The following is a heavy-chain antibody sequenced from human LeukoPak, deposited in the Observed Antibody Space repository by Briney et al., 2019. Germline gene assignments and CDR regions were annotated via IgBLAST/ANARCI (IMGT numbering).Heavy chain of an antibody. D-gene: IGHD2-2*01. CDR2: IIPIFGIA. J-gene: IGHJ5*02. Sequence: ASVKVSCKASGGTFSSYAIGWVRQAPGQGLEWMGRIIPIFGIANYAQKLQGRVTITADNSTSTAYWELGSLRSEDTAVYYCAFGVVPAAMPPPRDSKYNWFDPWGQGTLVTVSS. CDR1: GGTFSSYA. CDR3: AFGVVPAAMPPPRDSKYNWFDP. V-gene: IGHV1-69*04.